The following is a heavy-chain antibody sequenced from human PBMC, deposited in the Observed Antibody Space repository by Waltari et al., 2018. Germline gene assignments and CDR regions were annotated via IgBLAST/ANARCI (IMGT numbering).Heavy chain of an antibody. V-gene: IGHV1-8*01. J-gene: IGHJ6*02. Sequence: QVQLVQSGAEVKKPGASVKVSCKASGYTFTSYDINWVRQATGQGLEWMGWMNPNSGNTGYAQKFQGRVTMTRNTSRSTAYMELSSLRSEDTAVYYCARAPGDFWSGYYSYYGMDVWGQGTTVTVSS. CDR1: GYTFTSYD. D-gene: IGHD3-3*01. CDR2: MNPNSGNT. CDR3: ARAPGDFWSGYYSYYGMDV.